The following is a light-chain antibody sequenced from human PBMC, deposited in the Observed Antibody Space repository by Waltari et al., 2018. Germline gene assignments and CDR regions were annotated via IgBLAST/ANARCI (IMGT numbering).Light chain of an antibody. Sequence: QSALTQPASVSGSPGQSITISCTGASSDVGSYNLFSWYQQHPGKAPKLMIYEVSKRPSGVSNRFSGSKSGNTASLTISGLQAEDEADYYCCSYAGSSTFVAFAGGTKLTVL. V-gene: IGLV2-23*02. CDR1: SSDVGSYNL. CDR3: CSYAGSSTFVA. J-gene: IGLJ2*01. CDR2: EVS.